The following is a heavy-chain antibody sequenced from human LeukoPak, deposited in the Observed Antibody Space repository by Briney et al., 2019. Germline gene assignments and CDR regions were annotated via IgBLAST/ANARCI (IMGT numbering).Heavy chain of an antibody. D-gene: IGHD3-10*01. Sequence: PSETLSLTCTVSGGSIVSHYWNWIRQPAGRGLEWIGRFYASGTTNTSPSLKSRVTISVDTSKNQFSLKLSSVTAADTAVYYCARDLTPQRTMVRGVSPYAFDIWGQGTMVTVSS. J-gene: IGHJ3*02. CDR1: GGSIVSHY. CDR2: FYASGTT. CDR3: ARDLTPQRTMVRGVSPYAFDI. V-gene: IGHV4-4*07.